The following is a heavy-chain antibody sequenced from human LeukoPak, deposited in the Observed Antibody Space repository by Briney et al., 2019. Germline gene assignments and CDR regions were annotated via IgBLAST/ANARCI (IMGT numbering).Heavy chain of an antibody. CDR3: ARSNYYDSRSWGFDI. CDR1: GFTFSSYA. Sequence: GRSLRLSCAASGFTFSSYAMHWVRQAPGKGLEWVAVISYDGSNKYYADSVKGRFTISRDNSKNTLYLQMNSLRAEDTAVYYCARSNYYDSRSWGFDIWGQGTMVTVSS. CDR2: ISYDGSNK. J-gene: IGHJ3*02. D-gene: IGHD3-22*01. V-gene: IGHV3-30*04.